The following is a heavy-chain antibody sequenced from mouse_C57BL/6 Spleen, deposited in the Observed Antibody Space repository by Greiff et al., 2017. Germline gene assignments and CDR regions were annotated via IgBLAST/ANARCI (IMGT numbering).Heavy chain of an antibody. V-gene: IGHV1-76*01. CDR1: GYTFTDYY. CDR2: IYPGSGNT. CDR3: ARSSMVTDGYFDV. Sequence: QVQLQQSGAELVRPGASVKLSCKASGYTFTDYYINWVKQRPGQGLEWIARIYPGSGNTYYTEKFKGKATLTAEKSSSTAYMQLSSLTSGDSAVYFCARSSMVTDGYFDVWGTGTTVTVSS. J-gene: IGHJ1*03. D-gene: IGHD2-2*01.